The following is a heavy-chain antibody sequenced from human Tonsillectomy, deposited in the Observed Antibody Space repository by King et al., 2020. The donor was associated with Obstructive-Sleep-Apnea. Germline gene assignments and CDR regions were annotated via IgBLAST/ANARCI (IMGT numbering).Heavy chain of an antibody. CDR2: SNTNTGNP. J-gene: IGHJ4*02. CDR1: GYTFTSYA. D-gene: IGHD3-22*01. V-gene: IGHV7-4-1*02. CDR3: ARPTYYYDSSGYLPFEY. Sequence: QGQLVQSGSELKKPGASVKVSCKASGYTFTSYAMNWLRQAPGQGLEWMGWSNTNTGNPTYAQGFTGRFVVSLDTSVSTAYLQISSLKAEDTAVYYCARPTYYYDSSGYLPFEYWGQGTLVTVSS.